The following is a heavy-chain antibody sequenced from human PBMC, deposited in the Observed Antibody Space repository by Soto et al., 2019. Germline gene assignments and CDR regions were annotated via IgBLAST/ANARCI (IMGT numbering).Heavy chain of an antibody. CDR3: ATRGSTLYYYYGMDV. V-gene: IGHV5-51*01. J-gene: IGHJ6*02. CDR2: IYPGDSDT. Sequence: GESLKISCKGSGYSFTSYWIGWVRQMPGKGLEWMGIIYPGDSDTRYSPSFQGQVTISADKSISTAYLQWSSLKASDTAMYYCATRGSTLYYYYGMDVWGQGTTVTVSS. CDR1: GYSFTSYW.